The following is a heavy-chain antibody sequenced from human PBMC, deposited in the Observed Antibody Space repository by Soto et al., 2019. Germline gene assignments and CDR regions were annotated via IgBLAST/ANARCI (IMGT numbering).Heavy chain of an antibody. V-gene: IGHV3-30*18. CDR2: ISYDGSNK. CDR3: AKDRSEHYYGSGSYWVPMDV. J-gene: IGHJ6*02. D-gene: IGHD3-10*01. Sequence: GGSLRLSCAASGFTFSSYGMHWVRQAPGKGLEWGAVISYDGSNKYYADSVKGRFTISRDNSKNTLYLQMNSLRAEDTAVYYCAKDRSEHYYGSGSYWVPMDVWGQGTTVTVSS. CDR1: GFTFSSYG.